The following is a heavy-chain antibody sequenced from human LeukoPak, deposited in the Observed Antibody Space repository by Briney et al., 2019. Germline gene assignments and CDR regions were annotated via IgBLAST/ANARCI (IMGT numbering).Heavy chain of an antibody. Sequence: SETLFLTCTVSGGSISSSSYYWGWIRQPPGKGLEWIGSIYYSGSTYYNPSLKSRVTISVDTSKNQFSLKLSSVTAADTAVYYCARHLMYGHCSGGSCHSGFDPWGQGTLVTVSS. CDR3: ARHLMYGHCSGGSCHSGFDP. CDR2: IYYSGST. CDR1: GGSISSSSYY. V-gene: IGHV4-39*01. J-gene: IGHJ5*02. D-gene: IGHD2-15*01.